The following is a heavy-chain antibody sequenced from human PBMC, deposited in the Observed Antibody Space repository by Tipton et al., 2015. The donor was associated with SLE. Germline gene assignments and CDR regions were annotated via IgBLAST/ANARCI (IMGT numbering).Heavy chain of an antibody. CDR2: IYHSGGI. CDR3: AREWVDTAMVSFDY. V-gene: IGHV4-38-2*02. D-gene: IGHD5-18*01. CDR1: GYSISSGYY. Sequence: TLSLTCAVSGYSISSGYYWGWIRQPPGKGLEWIGSIYHSGGIYYNPSLKSRVTISVDTSKNQFSLKLSSVTAADTAVYYCAREWVDTAMVSFDYWGQGTLVTVSS. J-gene: IGHJ4*02.